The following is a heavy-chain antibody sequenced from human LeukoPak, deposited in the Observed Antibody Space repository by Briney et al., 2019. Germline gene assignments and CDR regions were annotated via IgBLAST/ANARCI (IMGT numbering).Heavy chain of an antibody. CDR3: AKPLPFGSGPYYFDY. D-gene: IGHD6-19*01. CDR2: ISGSGGST. CDR1: GFTFSSYS. Sequence: PGGSLRLSCAASGFTFSSYSMNWVRQAPGKGLEWVSAISGSGGSTYYADSVKGRFTISRDNSKNTLYLQMNSLRAEDTAVYYCAKPLPFGSGPYYFDYWGQGTLVTVSS. V-gene: IGHV3-23*01. J-gene: IGHJ4*02.